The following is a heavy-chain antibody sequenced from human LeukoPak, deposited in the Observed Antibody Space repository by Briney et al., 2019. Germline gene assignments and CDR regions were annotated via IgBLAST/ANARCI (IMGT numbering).Heavy chain of an antibody. D-gene: IGHD3-9*01. CDR3: ARDGIVLTGWIRHSDY. CDR2: ISAYNGNT. Sequence: ASVKVSCKASGYTFTSYGISWVRQAPGQGLEWMGWISAYNGNTNYAQKLQGRVTMTTDTSTSTAYMELRSLSSDDTAVYYCARDGIVLTGWIRHSDYWGQGTLVTVSS. J-gene: IGHJ4*02. CDR1: GYTFTSYG. V-gene: IGHV1-18*01.